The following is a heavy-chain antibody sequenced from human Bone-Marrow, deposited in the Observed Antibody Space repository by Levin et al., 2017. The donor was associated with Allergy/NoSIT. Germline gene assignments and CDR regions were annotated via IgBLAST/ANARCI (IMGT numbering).Heavy chain of an antibody. Sequence: SGPTLVKPTQTLTLTCTFSGFSLSTSGVGVGWIRQPPGKALEWLALIYWDDDKRYSPSLKSRLTITKDTSKNQVVLTMTNMDPVDTATYYCARVPIVVVPAASEPWFDPWGQGTLVTVSS. V-gene: IGHV2-5*02. CDR1: GFSLSTSGVG. CDR2: IYWDDDK. CDR3: ARVPIVVVPAASEPWFDP. D-gene: IGHD2-2*01. J-gene: IGHJ5*02.